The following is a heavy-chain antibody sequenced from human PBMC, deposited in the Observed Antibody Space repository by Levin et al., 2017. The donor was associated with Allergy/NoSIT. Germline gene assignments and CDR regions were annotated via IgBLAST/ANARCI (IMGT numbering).Heavy chain of an antibody. D-gene: IGHD6-13*01. CDR3: ASRPGAAAGPLDY. Sequence: GGSLRLSCAASGLTVSSNYMTWVRQAPGRGLELVSAIYSGGNTFNADSVKGRFTISRDNSKNTLYLQMNSLRVEDTAVYYCASRPGAAAGPLDYWGQGTLVTVSS. CDR2: IYSGGNT. CDR1: GLTVSSNY. V-gene: IGHV3-66*01. J-gene: IGHJ4*02.